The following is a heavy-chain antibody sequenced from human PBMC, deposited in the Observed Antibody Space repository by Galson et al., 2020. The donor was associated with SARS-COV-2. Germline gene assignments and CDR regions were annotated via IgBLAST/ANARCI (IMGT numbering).Heavy chain of an antibody. V-gene: IGHV4-61*01. CDR3: ARASVLRFLEWQYYYYGMDV. Sequence: SETLSLTCTVSGGSVSSGSYYWSWIRQPTGKGLEWIGYIYYSGSTNYNPSLKSRVTISVDTSKNQFSLKLSSVTAADTAVYYCARASVLRFLEWQYYYYGMDVWGQGTTVTVSS. CDR2: IYYSGST. D-gene: IGHD3-3*01. J-gene: IGHJ6*02. CDR1: GGSVSSGSYY.